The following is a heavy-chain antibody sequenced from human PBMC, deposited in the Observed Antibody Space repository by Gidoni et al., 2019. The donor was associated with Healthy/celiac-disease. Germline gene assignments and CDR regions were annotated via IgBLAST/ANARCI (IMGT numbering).Heavy chain of an antibody. J-gene: IGHJ6*02. CDR3: ARTVYSGYDRGGMDV. V-gene: IGHV4-31*03. CDR2: IYYSGST. D-gene: IGHD5-12*01. CDR1: GGSITSGGYY. Sequence: QVQLQESGPGLVKPSQTLSPTCTVSGGSITSGGYYWSWIRQHPGKGLEWIGYIYYSGSTYYNPSLKSRVTISVDTSKNQFSLKLSSVTAADTAVYYCARTVYSGYDRGGMDVWGQGTTVTVSS.